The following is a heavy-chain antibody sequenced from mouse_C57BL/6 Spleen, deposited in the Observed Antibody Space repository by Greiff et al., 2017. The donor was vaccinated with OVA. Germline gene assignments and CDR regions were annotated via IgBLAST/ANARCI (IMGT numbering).Heavy chain of an antibody. CDR3: ARGATVVASYYFDY. J-gene: IGHJ2*01. CDR2: IHPNSGST. D-gene: IGHD1-1*01. CDR1: GYTFTSYW. Sequence: QVQLQQPGAELVKPGASVKLSCKASGYTFTSYWMHWVKQRPGQGLEWIGMIHPNSGSTNYNEKFKSKATLTVDKSSSTAYMQLSSLTSEDSAVYYCARGATVVASYYFDYWDQGTTLTVSS. V-gene: IGHV1-64*01.